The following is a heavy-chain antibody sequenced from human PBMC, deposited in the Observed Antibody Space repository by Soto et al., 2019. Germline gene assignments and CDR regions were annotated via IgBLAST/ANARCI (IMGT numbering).Heavy chain of an antibody. CDR2: SSNMGTFS. CDR3: ARAGDNYHRLDY. V-gene: IGHV3-11*05. Sequence: PGGSLRLSVEGFGFTFSDYYISWIRQAPGKGLEWISYSSNMGTFSRYADSVKGRFSISRDKTRNLFYLQIKSRKPETPAAYYFARAGDNYHRLDYWGQGTPVTVSS. CDR1: GFTFSDYY. D-gene: IGHD1-1*01. J-gene: IGHJ4*02.